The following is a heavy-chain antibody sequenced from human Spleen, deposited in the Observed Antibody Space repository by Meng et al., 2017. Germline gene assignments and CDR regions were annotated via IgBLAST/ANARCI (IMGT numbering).Heavy chain of an antibody. V-gene: IGHV1-2*06. D-gene: IGHD6-25*01. CDR1: GYNFPDYY. CDR2: INPKSGDT. CDR3: ARDEDISAAGKLFGDY. J-gene: IGHJ4*02. Sequence: QVQRGASGAEVKKPGASVKVSCKPSGYNFPDYYIHWVRRAPGQGLEWMGRINPKSGDTHYAQKFQARVTMTGDTSISTAYMELSGLRSDDTAMYYCARDEDISAAGKLFGDYWGQGTLVTVSS.